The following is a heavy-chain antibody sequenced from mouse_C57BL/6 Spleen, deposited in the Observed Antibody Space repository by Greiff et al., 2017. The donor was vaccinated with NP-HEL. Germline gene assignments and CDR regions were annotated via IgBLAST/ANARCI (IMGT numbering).Heavy chain of an antibody. CDR2: ISSGGSYT. D-gene: IGHD2-2*01. Sequence: EVKLMESGGDLVKPGGSLKLSCAASGFTFSSYGMSWVRQTPDKRLEWVATISSGGSYTYYPDSVKGRFTISRDNAKNTLYLQMSSLKSEDTAMYYCARNGYDGRYYYAMDYWGQGTSVTVSS. CDR3: ARNGYDGRYYYAMDY. V-gene: IGHV5-6*01. CDR1: GFTFSSYG. J-gene: IGHJ4*01.